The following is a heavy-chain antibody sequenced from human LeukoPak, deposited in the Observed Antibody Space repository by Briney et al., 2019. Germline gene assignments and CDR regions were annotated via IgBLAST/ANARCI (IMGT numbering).Heavy chain of an antibody. J-gene: IGHJ5*02. CDR2: IYHSGST. D-gene: IGHD3-3*01. CDR1: GGSISSSSYY. CDR3: ARSLTIFGENWFDP. Sequence: SETLSLTCTVSGGSISSSSYYWSWIRQPPGKGLEWIGYIYHSGSTYYNPSLKSRVTISVDRSKNQFSLKLSSVTAADTAVYYCARSLTIFGENWFDPWGQGTLVTVSS. V-gene: IGHV4-30-2*01.